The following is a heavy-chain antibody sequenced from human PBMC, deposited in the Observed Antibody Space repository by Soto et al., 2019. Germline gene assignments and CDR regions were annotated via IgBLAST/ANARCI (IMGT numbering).Heavy chain of an antibody. Sequence: SETLSLTCTVSGGSISSSSYYWGWIRQPPGKGLEWIGSIYYSGSTYYNPSLKSRVTISVDTSKNQFSLKLSSVTAADTAVYYCARLDSRYGMDVWGQGTTVTVSS. D-gene: IGHD2-2*03. CDR3: ARLDSRYGMDV. CDR2: IYYSGST. J-gene: IGHJ6*02. V-gene: IGHV4-39*01. CDR1: GGSISSSSYY.